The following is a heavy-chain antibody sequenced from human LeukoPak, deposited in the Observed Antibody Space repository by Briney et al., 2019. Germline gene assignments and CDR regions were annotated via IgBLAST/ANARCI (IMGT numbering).Heavy chain of an antibody. CDR2: ISWNSGSI. D-gene: IGHD2-21*01. CDR1: GFTFDDYA. J-gene: IGHJ4*02. Sequence: GRSLRLSCAASGFTFDDYAMHWGRQAPGKGLEWVSGISWNSGSIGYADSVKGRFTISRDNAKNSLYLQMNSLRAEDTALYYCAKDKGMLFYFDYWGQGTLVTVSS. CDR3: AKDKGMLFYFDY. V-gene: IGHV3-9*01.